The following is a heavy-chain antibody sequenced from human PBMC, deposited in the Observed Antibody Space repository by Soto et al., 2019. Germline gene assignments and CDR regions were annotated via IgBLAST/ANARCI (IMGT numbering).Heavy chain of an antibody. D-gene: IGHD5-18*01. Sequence: QLQLQESGPGLVKPSETLSLTCTVSGGSISSSSYYWGWIRQPPGKGLEWIGSIYYSGSTYYNPSLKRRVTISVDTSKNQFSLKLSSVTAADTAVYYCARQDARIQLWFAGWFDPWGQGTLVTVSS. V-gene: IGHV4-39*01. CDR3: ARQDARIQLWFAGWFDP. CDR2: IYYSGST. J-gene: IGHJ5*02. CDR1: GGSISSSSYY.